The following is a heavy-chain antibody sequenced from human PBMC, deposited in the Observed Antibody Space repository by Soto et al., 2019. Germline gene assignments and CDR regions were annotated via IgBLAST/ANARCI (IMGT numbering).Heavy chain of an antibody. D-gene: IGHD3-22*01. Sequence: GWSLRLSCAASGLTFSTYGLSWVRQAPGKGPEWVAGISASGGSTYYADSVRGRFTISRDNSKNTPYLQMNSLRAEDTAVYYCASPPYYYDSSDHYFDYWGQGTLVTVSS. CDR3: ASPPYYYDSSDHYFDY. V-gene: IGHV3-23*01. CDR1: GLTFSTYG. J-gene: IGHJ4*02. CDR2: ISASGGST.